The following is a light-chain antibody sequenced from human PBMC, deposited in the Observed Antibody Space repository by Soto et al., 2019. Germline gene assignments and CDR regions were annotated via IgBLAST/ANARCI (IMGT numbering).Light chain of an antibody. J-gene: IGKJ2*01. CDR3: QQYYDWPYT. CDR2: GAS. CDR1: QSVSSK. Sequence: EVVLTQSPATLSVSPGERATLSCGASQSVSSKLAWFQQKPGQAPRLLIYGASARATDIPARFSGSGSGTEFTLTISSLQSEDFAVYYCQQYYDWPYTFGQGTKLEIK. V-gene: IGKV3-15*01.